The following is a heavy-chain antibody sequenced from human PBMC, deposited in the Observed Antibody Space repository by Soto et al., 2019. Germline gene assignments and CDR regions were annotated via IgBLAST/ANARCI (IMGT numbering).Heavy chain of an antibody. CDR3: ARDPVGARAEGAFDI. D-gene: IGHD1-26*01. Sequence: SETLSLTCTVSGGCISSGDYYWSWIRQPPGKGLEWIGYIYYSGSTYYNPSLKSRVTISVDTSKNQFSLKLSSVTAADTAVYYCARDPVGARAEGAFDIWGQGTMVTVSS. J-gene: IGHJ3*02. CDR2: IYYSGST. V-gene: IGHV4-30-4*01. CDR1: GGCISSGDYY.